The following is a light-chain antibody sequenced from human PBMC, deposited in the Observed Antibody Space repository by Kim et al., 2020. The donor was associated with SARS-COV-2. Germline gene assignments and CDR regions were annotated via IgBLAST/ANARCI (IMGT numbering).Light chain of an antibody. J-gene: IGLJ3*02. CDR3: VMYISSGIWV. CDR1: SGTVASSYS. V-gene: IGLV8-61*01. CDR2: NIN. Sequence: GGTDTHTCGLHSGTVASSYSPSWYQQTPGHAPRPLIYNINTRSAGVPDRFSGSIRGNKAALTITGAQADDESDYYCVMYISSGIWVFGGGTQLTVL.